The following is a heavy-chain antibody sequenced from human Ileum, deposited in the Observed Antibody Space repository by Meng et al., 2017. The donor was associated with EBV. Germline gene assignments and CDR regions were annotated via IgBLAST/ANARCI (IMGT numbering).Heavy chain of an antibody. CDR1: GDSVSGSDW. CDR2: VYHDGAT. CDR3: ARSSPIVRGLDY. J-gene: IGHJ4*02. D-gene: IGHD3-10*01. Sequence: VPLQVAGPGLVKPSGTLSLTCGVSGDSVSGSDWWSWVRQPPGKGLEWIGEVYHDGATNYHPSLKSRVTISLDKSKNEVNLHLNSLTAADTAVYFCARSSPIVRGLDYWGQGTLVTVSS. V-gene: IGHV4-4*02.